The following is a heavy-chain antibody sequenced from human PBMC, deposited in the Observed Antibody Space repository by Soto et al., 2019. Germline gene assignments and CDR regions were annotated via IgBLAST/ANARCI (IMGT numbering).Heavy chain of an antibody. CDR2: ISGSGGST. V-gene: IGHV3-23*01. Sequence: GGSLRLSCAASGFTFSSYAMSWVRQAPGKGLERVSAISGSGGSTYYADSVKGRFTVSRDNSNNTLYLQMHSLRADDTAIYYCAKDATSVNGVWDPFDLWGQGTEVTVSS. J-gene: IGHJ3*01. CDR3: AKDATSVNGVWDPFDL. CDR1: GFTFSSYA. D-gene: IGHD2-8*01.